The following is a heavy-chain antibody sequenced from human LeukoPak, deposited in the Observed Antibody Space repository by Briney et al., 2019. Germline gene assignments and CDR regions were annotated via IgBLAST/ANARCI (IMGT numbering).Heavy chain of an antibody. J-gene: IGHJ3*02. CDR3: ATRYSGSYGAFDI. CDR1: GYTLTELS. D-gene: IGHD1-26*01. Sequence: ASVKVSCKVSGYTLTELSMHWGRQAPGKGLEWMGGFDPEDGETIYAQKFQGRVTMTEDTSTDTAYMELSSLRSEDTAVYYCATRYSGSYGAFDIWGQGTMVTVSS. CDR2: FDPEDGET. V-gene: IGHV1-24*01.